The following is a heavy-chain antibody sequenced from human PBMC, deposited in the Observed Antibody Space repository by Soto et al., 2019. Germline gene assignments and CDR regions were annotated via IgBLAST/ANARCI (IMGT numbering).Heavy chain of an antibody. D-gene: IGHD3-22*01. Sequence: QLQLQESGPGLVKPSETLSLTCRVSDGSMNSDSSYWGWIRQPPGKGLEWFGVINHSGSTDHNLSLKGRVTMSVDASRNQFSRKLTSMTAADTAVYYCARLGGYVSVGYYYLWDSWGQGTLVTVSS. CDR2: INHSGST. CDR1: DGSMNSDSSY. V-gene: IGHV4-39*01. J-gene: IGHJ4*02. CDR3: ARLGGYVSVGYYYLWDS.